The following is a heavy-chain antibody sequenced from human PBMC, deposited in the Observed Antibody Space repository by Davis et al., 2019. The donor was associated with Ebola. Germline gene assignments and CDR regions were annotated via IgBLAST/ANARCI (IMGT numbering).Heavy chain of an antibody. CDR2: IRYDGRNK. J-gene: IGHJ4*02. Sequence: GESLKISCAASGFTFSSHGMHWVRQAPGKGLEWVAFIRYDGRNKYYADSVKGRFTISRDNSKNTYLQMNSLRAEDTAVYYCAKDVSGSYADYWGQGTLVTVSS. D-gene: IGHD1-26*01. CDR3: AKDVSGSYADY. V-gene: IGHV3-30*02. CDR1: GFTFSSHG.